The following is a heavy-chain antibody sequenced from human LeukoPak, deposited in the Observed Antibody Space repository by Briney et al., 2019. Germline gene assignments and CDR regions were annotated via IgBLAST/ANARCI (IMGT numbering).Heavy chain of an antibody. V-gene: IGHV4-59*01. CDR2: IYYSGST. CDR3: ARDDGGITMID. CDR1: GGSISSYY. J-gene: IGHJ4*02. D-gene: IGHD3-22*01. Sequence: PSETLSLTCTVSGGSISSYYWSWIRQPPGKGLEWIGYIYYSGSTNYNPSLKSRVTISVDTSKNQFSLKLSSVTAADTAVYYCARDDGGITMIDWGQGTLVTVSS.